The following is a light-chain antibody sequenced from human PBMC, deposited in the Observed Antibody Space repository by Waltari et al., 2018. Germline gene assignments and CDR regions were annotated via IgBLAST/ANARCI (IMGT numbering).Light chain of an antibody. J-gene: IGKJ2*01. V-gene: IGKV3-15*01. CDR2: VTS. CDR3: QQYNEWPYT. Sequence: ETIMTQSPAPLSLSPGETATLSCRASKSVGNNIAWFQQTPGQAPRLLIYVTSSRSTNIPGRFSGAGSGTDFTLTISGLQSEDFAVYYCQQYNEWPYTFGQGT. CDR1: KSVGNN.